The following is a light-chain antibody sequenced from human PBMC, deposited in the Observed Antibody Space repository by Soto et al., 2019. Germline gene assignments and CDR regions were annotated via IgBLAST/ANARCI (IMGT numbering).Light chain of an antibody. CDR1: QSVSSY. CDR3: QQRSNWRGT. CDR2: DAS. J-gene: IGKJ5*01. Sequence: EVVLTQSPATLSLSPGERSTLSFRASQSVSSYLAWYQQKPGQAPRLLIYDASNRATGIPARFSGSGSGTDFTLTISSLGPEDFAVYYCQQRSNWRGTFGQGTRLEIK. V-gene: IGKV3-11*01.